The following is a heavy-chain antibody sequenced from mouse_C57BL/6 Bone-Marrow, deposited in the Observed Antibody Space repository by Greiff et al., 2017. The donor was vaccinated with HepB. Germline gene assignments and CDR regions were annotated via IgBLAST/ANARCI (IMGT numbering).Heavy chain of an antibody. V-gene: IGHV1-50*01. D-gene: IGHD1-1*01. CDR3: ARDPNYYGRSYWYFDV. J-gene: IGHJ1*03. CDR2: IDPSDSYT. CDR1: GYTFTSYW. Sequence: QVQLQQSGAELVKPGASVKLSCKASGYTFTSYWMQWVKQRPGQGLEWIGEIDPSDSYTNYNQKFKGKATLTVDTSSSTAYMQLSSLTSEDSAVYYCARDPNYYGRSYWYFDVWGTGTTVTVSS.